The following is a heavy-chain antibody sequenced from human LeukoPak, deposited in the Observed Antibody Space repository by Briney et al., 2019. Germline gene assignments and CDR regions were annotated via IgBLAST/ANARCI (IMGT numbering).Heavy chain of an antibody. D-gene: IGHD6-13*01. J-gene: IGHJ5*02. V-gene: IGHV1-2*06. CDR2: INPNSGGT. CDR1: GYTFTGYY. Sequence: ASVKVSCKASGYTFTGYYMHWVRQAPGQGPEWMGRINPNSGGTNYAQKFQGRVTMTRDTSISTAYMELIRLRSDDPAVYYRAREYPQGIAGAGTRWFDPWGQGTLVTVSS. CDR3: AREYPQGIAGAGTRWFDP.